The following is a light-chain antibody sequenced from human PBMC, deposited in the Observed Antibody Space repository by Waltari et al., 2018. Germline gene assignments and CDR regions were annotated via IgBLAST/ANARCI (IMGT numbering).Light chain of an antibody. CDR1: QSIDNF. CDR2: DSS. V-gene: IGKV3-11*01. Sequence: EIVLTQSPATLSLSPGERATLYCRASQSIDNFLAWYQQKPGQAPRLLIYDSSNRATDIPARFSGSGSGTDFTLTISSLEPEDFAVYYCQQRSGWPPTFGGGTKVEL. J-gene: IGKJ4*01. CDR3: QQRSGWPPT.